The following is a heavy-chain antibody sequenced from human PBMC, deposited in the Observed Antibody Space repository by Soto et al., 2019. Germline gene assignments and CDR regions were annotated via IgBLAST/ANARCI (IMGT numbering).Heavy chain of an antibody. CDR3: ARDQDLYYYDSSCYLPRLDY. D-gene: IGHD3-22*01. J-gene: IGHJ4*01. CDR1: GGTFSSYA. V-gene: IGHV1-69*01. CDR2: IIPIFGTA. Sequence: QVQLVQSGAEVKKPGSSVKVSCKASGGTFSSYAISWVRQAPGQGLEWMGGIIPIFGTANYAQKFQGRVTITADESTSTAYMELSSLRSEDTAVYYCARDQDLYYYDSSCYLPRLDYWGHGTLVTVSS.